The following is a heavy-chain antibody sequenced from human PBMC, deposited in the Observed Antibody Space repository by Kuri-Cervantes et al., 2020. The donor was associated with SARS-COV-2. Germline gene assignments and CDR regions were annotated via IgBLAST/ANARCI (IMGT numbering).Heavy chain of an antibody. D-gene: IGHD6-13*01. CDR3: ARAAAGPYYYYYGMDV. J-gene: IGHJ6*02. Sequence: GGSLRLSCAASGFTFSNAWMSWVRQAPGKGLEWVGRIKSKTDGGTTDYAAPVKGRFTISRHNSKNTLYLQMNSLRAEDTAVYYCARAAAGPYYYYYGMDVWGQGTTVTVSS. CDR2: IKSKTDGGTT. V-gene: IGHV3-15*01. CDR1: GFTFSNAW.